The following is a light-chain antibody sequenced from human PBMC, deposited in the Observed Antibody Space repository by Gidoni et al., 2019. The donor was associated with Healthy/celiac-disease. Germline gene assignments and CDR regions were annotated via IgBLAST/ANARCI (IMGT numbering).Light chain of an antibody. Sequence: SYALTQPPSGSVSPGQTARITCSADALPQQYAYWYQQKPGQAPVLVIYKDSERHSGIPERFSGSSSGTTVTLTISGVQAEDEADYYCQSADSSGTYRVFGTGTKVTVL. J-gene: IGLJ1*01. CDR1: ALPQQY. CDR3: QSADSSGTYRV. CDR2: KDS. V-gene: IGLV3-25*03.